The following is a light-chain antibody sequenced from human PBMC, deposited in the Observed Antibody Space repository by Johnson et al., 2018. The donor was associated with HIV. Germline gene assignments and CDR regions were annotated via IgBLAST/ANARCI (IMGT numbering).Light chain of an antibody. CDR2: KND. V-gene: IGLV1-51*02. Sequence: QSVLTQSPSVSAAPGQKVTISCSGSSSTIGNNYVSWYQVLPGTAPKLLIYKNDKRHSGIPDRFSGSKSGTSATLGITGLQTGDEADDYCGTWDTSLTKGGVFGTGTKVTVL. CDR3: GTWDTSLTKGGV. CDR1: SSTIGNNY. J-gene: IGLJ1*01.